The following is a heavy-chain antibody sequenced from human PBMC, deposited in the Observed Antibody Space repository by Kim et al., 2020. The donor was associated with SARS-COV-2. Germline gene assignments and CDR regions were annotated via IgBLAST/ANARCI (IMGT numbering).Heavy chain of an antibody. CDR1: GFSISSSSYY. Sequence: SETLSLTCTVSGFSISSSSYYWVFIRQPPGKELDWIVSIYYSGSSYYNPSLKSRVTISVDTSNNQFSLKLRAVTAADTAVYYCATRGFGELPIDYWGQGTLVTVSS. CDR2: IYYSGSS. V-gene: IGHV4-39*01. CDR3: ATRGFGELPIDY. D-gene: IGHD3-10*01. J-gene: IGHJ4*02.